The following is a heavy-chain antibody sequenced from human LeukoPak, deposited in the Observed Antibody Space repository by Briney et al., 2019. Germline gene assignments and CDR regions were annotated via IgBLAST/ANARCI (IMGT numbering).Heavy chain of an antibody. D-gene: IGHD3-22*01. J-gene: IGHJ4*02. Sequence: GGSLRLSCAASGFTLSTHAMSWVRQAPGKGLEWVSVISGSGDETFYADSVKGRFTMSTDNAKNTLYLQMNSLRAEDTAVYFCARGYISSAYPGLDYWGQGTLVTVSS. CDR2: ISGSGDET. CDR3: ARGYISSAYPGLDY. CDR1: GFTLSTHA. V-gene: IGHV3-23*01.